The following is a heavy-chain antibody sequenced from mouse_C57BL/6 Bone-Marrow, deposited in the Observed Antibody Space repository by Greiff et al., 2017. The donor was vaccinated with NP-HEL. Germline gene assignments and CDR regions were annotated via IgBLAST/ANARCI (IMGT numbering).Heavy chain of an antibody. Sequence: EVQLVESGGGLVQPGGSLKLSCAASGFTFSDYGMAWVRQAPRKGPEWVAFISNLAYSIYYAATVTGRFTISRENAENTLYLEMSSLRSEDTAMYYCARQGNCSNYVGGYYAMDYWGQGTSVTVSS. J-gene: IGHJ4*01. CDR1: GFTFSDYG. V-gene: IGHV5-15*01. CDR3: ARQGNCSNYVGGYYAMDY. D-gene: IGHD2-5*01. CDR2: ISNLAYSI.